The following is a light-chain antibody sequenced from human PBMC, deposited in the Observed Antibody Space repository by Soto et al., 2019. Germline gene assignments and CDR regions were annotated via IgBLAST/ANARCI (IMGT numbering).Light chain of an antibody. V-gene: IGLV1-44*01. CDR1: TSNIGSNT. CDR3: ASWDDSLNAWV. Sequence: LTQPPSASGTPGQRVTISCSGSTSNIGSNTVNWYQHLPGSAPKLLIYGNDQRPSGVPDRFSGSKFGPSASLAIGGLQSEDEAEYYCASWDDSLNAWVFGGGTKVTVL. CDR2: GND. J-gene: IGLJ3*02.